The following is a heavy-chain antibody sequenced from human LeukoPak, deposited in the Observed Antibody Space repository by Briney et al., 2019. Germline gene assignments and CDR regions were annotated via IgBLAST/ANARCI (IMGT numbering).Heavy chain of an antibody. J-gene: IGHJ4*02. CDR1: GFTFSSYS. CDR2: ISSSSSYI. Sequence: GGSLRLSCAASGFTFSSYSMNWVRQAPGKGLEWVSSISSSSSYIYYADSVKGRFTISRDNAKNSLYLQMNSLRAEDTAVYYCATSPLDFYGSGYQGDYWGQGTLVTVSS. V-gene: IGHV3-21*01. D-gene: IGHD3-10*01. CDR3: ATSPLDFYGSGYQGDY.